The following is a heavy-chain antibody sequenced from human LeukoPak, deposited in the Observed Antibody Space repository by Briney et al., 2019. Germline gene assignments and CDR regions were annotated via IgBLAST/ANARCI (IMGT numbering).Heavy chain of an antibody. Sequence: PSETLSLTCAVYGGSFSGYYWSWIRQPPGNGLEWCGEINHSGSTNYNPSLKSRVTISVDTSENQFSLKLSSVPAADTAVYYCARLRGLTLDYDFWGGMWGYFAYWGQGTLVTVSS. V-gene: IGHV4-34*01. CDR3: ARLRGLTLDYDFWGGMWGYFAY. CDR2: INHSGST. J-gene: IGHJ4*02. D-gene: IGHD3-3*01. CDR1: GGSFSGYY.